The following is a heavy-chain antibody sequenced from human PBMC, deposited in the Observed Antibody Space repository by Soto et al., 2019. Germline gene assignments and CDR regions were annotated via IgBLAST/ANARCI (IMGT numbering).Heavy chain of an antibody. V-gene: IGHV4-59*01. CDR1: GGSISPYY. J-gene: IGHJ6*02. Sequence: SETLSLTCTVSGGSISPYYWSWIRQPPGKGLEWIGYIYYRGSTNSNPSLKSRVTILADTSKNQFSLNLSSVTTADTAVYYCARDLRFQGHDYADYLGYGMDVWGQGTTVTVSS. CDR3: ARDLRFQGHDYADYLGYGMDV. CDR2: IYYRGST. D-gene: IGHD4-17*01.